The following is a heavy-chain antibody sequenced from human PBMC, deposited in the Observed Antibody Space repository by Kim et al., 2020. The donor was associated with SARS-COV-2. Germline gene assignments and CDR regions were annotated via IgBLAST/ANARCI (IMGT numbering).Heavy chain of an antibody. CDR1: GFTFSNAW. CDR2: IKSKTAGGTT. Sequence: GGSLRLSCAASGFTFSNAWMSWVRQAPGRGLEWVGRIKSKTAGGTTEYAAPVKGRFTILREDSESTVYLQINSLETEDTAVYYCATVYLDRQPHFDYWGQGTLVTVSS. CDR3: ATVYLDRQPHFDY. D-gene: IGHD1-1*01. V-gene: IGHV3-15*01. J-gene: IGHJ4*02.